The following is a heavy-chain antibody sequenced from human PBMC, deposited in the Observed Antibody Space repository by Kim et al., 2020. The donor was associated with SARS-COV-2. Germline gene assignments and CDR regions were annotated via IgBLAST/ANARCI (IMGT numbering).Heavy chain of an antibody. D-gene: IGHD6-19*01. V-gene: IGHV4-4*02. J-gene: IGHJ3*02. Sequence: RESRVTISVDQSKNRFSLKLGSVTAADTAVYYCARALKDSSGWEGAFDIWGQGTMVTVSS. CDR3: ARALKDSSGWEGAFDI.